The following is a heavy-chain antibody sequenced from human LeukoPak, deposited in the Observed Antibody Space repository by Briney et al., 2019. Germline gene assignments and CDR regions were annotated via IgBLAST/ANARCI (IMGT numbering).Heavy chain of an antibody. CDR2: INTDGSST. CDR3: ARGPFSSSVGTGAY. J-gene: IGHJ4*02. Sequence: GGSLRLSCEGSGFTFSDYWMHWVRQAPGKGLVWVSRINTDGSSTTYADSVKGRFTVSRDNARNTLYLQMNSLRAEDTAVYYCARGPFSSSVGTGAYWGQGTLVTVSS. CDR1: GFTFSDYW. D-gene: IGHD2-2*01. V-gene: IGHV3-74*01.